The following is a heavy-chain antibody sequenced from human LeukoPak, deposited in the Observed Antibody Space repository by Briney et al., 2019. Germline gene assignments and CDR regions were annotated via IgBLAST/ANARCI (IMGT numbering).Heavy chain of an antibody. J-gene: IGHJ5*02. CDR1: GFTFSTFW. Sequence: GGTLRLSCAASGFTFSTFWMSWVRDAPGRVLGWGANIKQDGGEKDYVDSVKGRFTISRDNAKNSLYLQMNSLRAEDTAVYYCARDLFASGYYDYVWGSYRYEWFDPWGQGTLVTVSS. CDR3: ARDLFASGYYDYVWGSYRYEWFDP. V-gene: IGHV3-7*01. CDR2: IKQDGGEK. D-gene: IGHD3-16*02.